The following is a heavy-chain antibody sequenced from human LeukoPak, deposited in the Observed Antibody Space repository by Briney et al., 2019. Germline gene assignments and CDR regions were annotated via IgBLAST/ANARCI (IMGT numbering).Heavy chain of an antibody. Sequence: KPSETLSLTCTVSGGSISSYYWSWIRQPPGKGLEWIGYIYYSGSTNHNPSLKSRVTISVDTSKNQFSLKLNSVTAADTAVYYCARRAYSSGWYYFDYWGQGTLVTVSS. CDR2: IYYSGST. J-gene: IGHJ4*02. CDR3: ARRAYSSGWYYFDY. CDR1: GGSISSYY. D-gene: IGHD6-19*01. V-gene: IGHV4-59*01.